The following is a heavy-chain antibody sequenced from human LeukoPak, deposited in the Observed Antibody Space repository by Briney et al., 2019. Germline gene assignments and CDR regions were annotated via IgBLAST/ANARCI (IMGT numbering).Heavy chain of an antibody. CDR2: IYHSGST. CDR3: ARNYYDSSGYFDY. V-gene: IGHV4-38-2*02. CDR1: GYSISSGYY. D-gene: IGHD3-22*01. J-gene: IGHJ4*02. Sequence: SETLSLTCTVSGYSISSGYYWGWIRQPPGKGLEWIGSIYHSGSTYYNPSLKSRVAISVDTSKNQFSLKLSSVTAADTAVYYCARNYYDSSGYFDYWGQGTLVTVSS.